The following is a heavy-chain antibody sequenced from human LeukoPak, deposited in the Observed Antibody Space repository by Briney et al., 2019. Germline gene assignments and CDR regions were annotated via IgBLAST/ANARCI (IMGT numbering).Heavy chain of an antibody. V-gene: IGHV4-39*01. CDR2: IYYSGST. CDR1: GGSISRYY. CDR3: ARHSRRTYYYDSSGYYDYYFDY. J-gene: IGHJ4*02. Sequence: SETLSLTCTVSGGSISRYYWSWIRQPPGKGLEWIGSIYYSGSTYYNPSLKSRVTISVDTSKNQFSLKLSSVTAADTAVYYCARHSRRTYYYDSSGYYDYYFDYWGQGTLVTVSS. D-gene: IGHD3-22*01.